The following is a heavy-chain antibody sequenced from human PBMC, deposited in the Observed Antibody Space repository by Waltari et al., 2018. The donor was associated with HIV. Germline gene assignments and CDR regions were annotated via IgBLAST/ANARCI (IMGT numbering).Heavy chain of an antibody. J-gene: IGHJ4*02. V-gene: IGHV3-74*01. CDR2: ISSDGRAT. D-gene: IGHD5-12*01. CDR1: GFTFSSFW. Sequence: EVQLVESGGGLVQPGGSQRLSCEASGFTFSSFWTHWVRQLPGKGLEWVARISSDGRATTYVDSVKGRFTVSRDNAKNTLSLQMNSLRAEDTAVYYCARGVTVATITPFDQWGQGTLVTVSS. CDR3: ARGVTVATITPFDQ.